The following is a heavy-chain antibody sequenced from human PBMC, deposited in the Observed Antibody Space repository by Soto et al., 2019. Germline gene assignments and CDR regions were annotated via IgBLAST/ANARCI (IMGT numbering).Heavy chain of an antibody. CDR3: ANADFWSAGTCN. J-gene: IGHJ4*02. D-gene: IGHD3-3*01. CDR1: GFTFSSYA. Sequence: PGGFLRLSCAASGFTFSSYAMSWVRQAPGKWLEWVSAISGSGGSTYYADSVKGRFTISRYNSKNTLYLQMNSLRAEYTAVYYCANADFWSAGTCNLGQGTLVTVSS. V-gene: IGHV3-23*01. CDR2: ISGSGGST.